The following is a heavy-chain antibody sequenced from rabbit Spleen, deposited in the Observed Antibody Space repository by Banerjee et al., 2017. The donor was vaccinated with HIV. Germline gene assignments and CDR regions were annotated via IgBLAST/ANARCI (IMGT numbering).Heavy chain of an antibody. Sequence: QEQLEETGGGLVQPGGSLKLSCTVSGFDISKYGVTWVRQAPGKGLEWIGYIDPIFGVSYYATWVNGRFTISSHDAQNTLYLQLSSLTAADTATYFCARDLVAVIGWNFSLWGQGTLVTVS. V-gene: IGHV1S8*01. CDR3: ARDLVAVIGWNFSL. J-gene: IGHJ3*01. CDR2: IDPIFGVS. D-gene: IGHD1-1*01. CDR1: GFDISKYG.